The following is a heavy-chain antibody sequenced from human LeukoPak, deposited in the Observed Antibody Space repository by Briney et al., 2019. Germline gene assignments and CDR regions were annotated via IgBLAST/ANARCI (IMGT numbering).Heavy chain of an antibody. CDR1: GFTFSSYA. Sequence: GGSLRLSCATSGFTFSSYAMSWVRQAPGKGLEWVANIKQDGSVKDYVDSVKGRFTISRDNAKNSLYLQMNSLRVEDTAVYYCARDSADSSSFAFDIWGQGTLVTVSS. CDR2: IKQDGSVK. V-gene: IGHV3-7*01. CDR3: ARDSADSSSFAFDI. D-gene: IGHD6-13*01. J-gene: IGHJ3*02.